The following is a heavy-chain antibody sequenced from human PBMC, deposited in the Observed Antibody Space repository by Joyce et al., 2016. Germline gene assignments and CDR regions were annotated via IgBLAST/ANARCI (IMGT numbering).Heavy chain of an antibody. V-gene: IGHV3-21*01. Sequence: EVQLVESGGGLVKPGGSLRVSCAASGFTFSSYNMIWVRQAPGKGLEWVSSISSNSYYIYYADSVKCRFTISIDNAKNSLYLQMKSLRAEDTAVYYCARYYHDFWTTYLDYWGQGTLITVSS. CDR2: ISSNSYYI. D-gene: IGHD3-3*01. CDR3: ARYYHDFWTTYLDY. J-gene: IGHJ4*02. CDR1: GFTFSSYN.